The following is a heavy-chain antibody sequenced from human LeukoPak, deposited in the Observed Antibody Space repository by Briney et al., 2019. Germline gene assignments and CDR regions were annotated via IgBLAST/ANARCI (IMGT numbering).Heavy chain of an antibody. D-gene: IGHD6-13*01. CDR3: ARTYSSSWSYCDS. CDR2: INPSSGST. V-gene: IGHV1-46*01. CDR1: GSTFTRYY. Sequence: ASVKVSCKASGSTFTRYYIHWVRQAPGQGLDWMGMINPSSGSTRFAQMFQDRVTMTRDTSTSAVYMELSSLISEDTAMYYCARTYSSSWSYCDSWGQGTLVTVSS. J-gene: IGHJ4*02.